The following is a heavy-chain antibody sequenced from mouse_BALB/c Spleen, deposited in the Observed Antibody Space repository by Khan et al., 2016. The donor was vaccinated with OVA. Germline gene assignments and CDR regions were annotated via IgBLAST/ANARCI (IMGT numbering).Heavy chain of an antibody. CDR3: ARQPYYHYNVMDY. D-gene: IGHD2-10*01. CDR2: TWSDGSA. CDR1: GFSLTNYG. V-gene: IGHV2-6-1*01. J-gene: IGHJ4*01. Sequence: VKLLESGPGLVAPSQSLSITCTISGFSLTNYGVHWVRQPPGKGLEWLVLTWSDGSATYNSALKSRLTISMDNSKSQVFLKMHSLQTDDTAMYFCARQPYYHYNVMDYWGQGTSVTVSS.